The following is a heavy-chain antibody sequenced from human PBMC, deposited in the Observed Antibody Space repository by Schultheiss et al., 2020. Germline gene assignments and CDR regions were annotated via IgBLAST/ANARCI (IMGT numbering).Heavy chain of an antibody. CDR2: IGTAGDT. CDR3: ARDQYSSGWYGFGDY. Sequence: WSLKLSCAASGFTFSSYDMHWVRQATGKGLEWVSAIGTAGDTYYPGSVKGRFTISRENAKNSLYLQMNSLRAEDTAVYYCARDQYSSGWYGFGDYWGQGTMVTVSS. D-gene: IGHD6-19*01. J-gene: IGHJ4*02. V-gene: IGHV3-13*04. CDR1: GFTFSSYD.